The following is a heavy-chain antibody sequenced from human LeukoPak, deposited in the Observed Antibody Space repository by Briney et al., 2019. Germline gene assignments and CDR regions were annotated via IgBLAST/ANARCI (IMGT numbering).Heavy chain of an antibody. CDR3: AKEGYYDSSGAPRRLFYYGMDV. D-gene: IGHD3-22*01. CDR2: IGGSGFST. J-gene: IGHJ6*02. V-gene: IGHV3-23*01. Sequence: GGSLRLSCAASGFTFSSYAMSWVRQAPGKGLEWVSGIGGSGFSTYYADSVKGRFTISRDNSKNTLYLQMKSLRAEDTAVYYCAKEGYYDSSGAPRRLFYYGMDVWGQGTTVTVSS. CDR1: GFTFSSYA.